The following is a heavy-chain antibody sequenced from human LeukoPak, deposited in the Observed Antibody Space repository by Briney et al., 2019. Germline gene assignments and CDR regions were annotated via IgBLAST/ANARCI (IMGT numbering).Heavy chain of an antibody. D-gene: IGHD3-3*01. CDR3: ARKRYYDFWSGHLSYYMDV. CDR2: INHSGST. J-gene: IGHJ6*03. CDR1: GGSFSGYY. Sequence: SETLSLTCSVYGGSFSGYYWSWIRQPPGKGLEWIGEINHSGSTNYNPSLKSRVTISVDTSKNQFSLKLSSVTAADTAVYYCARKRYYDFWSGHLSYYMDVWGKGTTVTVSS. V-gene: IGHV4-34*01.